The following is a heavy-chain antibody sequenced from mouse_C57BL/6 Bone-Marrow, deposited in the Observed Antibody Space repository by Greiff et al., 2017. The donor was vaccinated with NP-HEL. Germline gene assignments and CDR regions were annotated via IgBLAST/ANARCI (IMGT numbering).Heavy chain of an antibody. D-gene: IGHD2-4*01. CDR3: ARHLIYYDYWFAY. CDR2: IRSGGSYP. CDR1: GFTFSSYG. Sequence: EVKLMESGGDLVKPGGSLKLSCAASGFTFSSYGLSWVRQPPDKRLEWVATIRSGGSYPSYADRVTGRFTSSRDNAKNTLDRQMSSLKSEDTARYYCARHLIYYDYWFAYWGQGTLVTVSA. V-gene: IGHV5-6*01. J-gene: IGHJ3*01.